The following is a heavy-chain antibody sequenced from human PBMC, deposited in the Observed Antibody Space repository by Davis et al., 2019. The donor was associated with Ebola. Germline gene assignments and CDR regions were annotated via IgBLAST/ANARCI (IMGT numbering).Heavy chain of an antibody. CDR1: GFTFGDYA. CDR2: IRSKAYGGTT. Sequence: GESLKISCTASGFTFGDYAMSWFRQAPGKGLEWVGFIRSKAYGGTTEYAASVKGRFTISRDDSKSIAYLQMNSLKTEDTAVYYCTRGGYGSGSYSDYWGQGTLVTVSS. D-gene: IGHD3-10*01. CDR3: TRGGYGSGSYSDY. V-gene: IGHV3-49*03. J-gene: IGHJ4*02.